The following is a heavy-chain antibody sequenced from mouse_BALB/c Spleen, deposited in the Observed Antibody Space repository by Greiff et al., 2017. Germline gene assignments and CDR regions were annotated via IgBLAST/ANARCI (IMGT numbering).Heavy chain of an antibody. D-gene: IGHD2-4*01. CDR1: GFSLTGYG. J-gene: IGHJ4*01. Sequence: LVAPSQSLSITCTVSGFSLTGYGVNWVRQPPGKGLEWLGMIWGDGSTDYNSALKSRLSISKDNSKSQVFLKMNSLQTDDTARYYCARDRGRDYDDYAMDYWGQGTSVTVSS. V-gene: IGHV2-6-7*01. CDR2: IWGDGST. CDR3: ARDRGRDYDDYAMDY.